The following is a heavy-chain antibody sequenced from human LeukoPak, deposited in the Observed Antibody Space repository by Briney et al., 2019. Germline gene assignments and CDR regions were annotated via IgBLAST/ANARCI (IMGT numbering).Heavy chain of an antibody. V-gene: IGHV3-30*02. CDR1: GFTFSSYG. J-gene: IGHJ4*02. CDR2: IRYDRRNQ. CDR3: AKDYYGDY. Sequence: GGSLRLSCAASGFTFSSYGMHWVRQAPGKGLEWVAFIRYDRRNQYYADSVKGRFTISRDNSKNTLYLQMNSLRAEDTAVYYCAKDYYGDYWGQGTLVTVSS. D-gene: IGHD3-22*01.